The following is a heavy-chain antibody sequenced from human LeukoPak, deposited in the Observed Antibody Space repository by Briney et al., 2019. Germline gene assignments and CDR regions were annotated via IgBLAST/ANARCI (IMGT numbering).Heavy chain of an antibody. Sequence: ASVKVSCKASGYTFTDYYMNWVRQAPGQGLEWMGWINPNSGGTNYAQKFQGRVTMTRDTSISTAYMGLRRLRSDDTAVYYSARDSDYALEPWGQGTLVTVSS. CDR1: GYTFTDYY. V-gene: IGHV1-2*02. CDR2: INPNSGGT. CDR3: ARDSDYALEP. J-gene: IGHJ5*02. D-gene: IGHD4-17*01.